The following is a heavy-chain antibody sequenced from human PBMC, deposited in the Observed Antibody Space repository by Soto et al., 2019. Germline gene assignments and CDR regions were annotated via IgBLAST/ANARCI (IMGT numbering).Heavy chain of an antibody. J-gene: IGHJ6*02. V-gene: IGHV4-31*03. D-gene: IGHD5-18*01. CDR2: IYYSGST. CDR3: ARAGGTAMGRRYYYGMDV. CDR1: GGSVSSGGYY. Sequence: QVQLQESGPGLVKPSQILSLTCTVSGGSVSSGGYYWSWIRQHPGKGLEWIGYIYYSGSTYYNPSLKSRVTISVDTSKNQFSLKLISVTAADTAVYYCARAGGTAMGRRYYYGMDVWGQGTTVTVSS.